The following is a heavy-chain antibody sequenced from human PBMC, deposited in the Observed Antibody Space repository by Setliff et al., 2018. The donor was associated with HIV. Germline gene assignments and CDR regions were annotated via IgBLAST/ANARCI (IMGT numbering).Heavy chain of an antibody. CDR2: IYYSGTT. CDR1: GGSISSGSHY. D-gene: IGHD6-6*01. CDR3: AREFSSSSFDQ. V-gene: IGHV4-39*02. J-gene: IGHJ4*02. Sequence: SCSVSGGSISSGSHYWGWIRQAPGKGLEWIGNIYYSGTTFYNPSLKSRVSISVDTSRNEFSLKLTSVTAADTAVYYCAREFSSSSFDQWGQGTLVTVSS.